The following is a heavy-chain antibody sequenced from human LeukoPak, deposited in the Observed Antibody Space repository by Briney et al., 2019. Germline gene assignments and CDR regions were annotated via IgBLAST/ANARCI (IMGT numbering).Heavy chain of an antibody. D-gene: IGHD2-15*01. Sequence: ASVKVSCKASGGTFISYAISWVRQAPGQGLEWMGGIIPIFGTANYAQKFQGRVTITADESTSTAYMELSSLRSEDTAVYYCARGMDIVVVAAAIAPAFDIWGQGTMVTVSS. J-gene: IGHJ3*02. CDR3: ARGMDIVVVAAAIAPAFDI. V-gene: IGHV1-69*13. CDR1: GGTFISYA. CDR2: IIPIFGTA.